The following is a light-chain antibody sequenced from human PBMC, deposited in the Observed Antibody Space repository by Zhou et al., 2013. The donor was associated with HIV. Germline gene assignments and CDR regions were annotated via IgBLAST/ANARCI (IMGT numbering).Light chain of an antibody. CDR3: QQANSFPIT. CDR2: GAS. CDR1: QDIKNY. Sequence: DIQVTQSPSSLSASVGDRVTITCRTSQDIKNYLNWYQQRPGKAPKLLIFGASSLPIGVPSKFSGSGSGTDFTLTISSLQPEDFATYFCQQANSFPITFGQGTRLEIK. J-gene: IGKJ5*01. V-gene: IGKV1-39*01.